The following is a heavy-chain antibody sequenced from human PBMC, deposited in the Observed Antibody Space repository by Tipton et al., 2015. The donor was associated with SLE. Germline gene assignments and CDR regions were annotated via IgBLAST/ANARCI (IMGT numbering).Heavy chain of an antibody. CDR2: INSDESST. J-gene: IGHJ4*02. Sequence: QLVQSGGGLVQPGGSLRLSCAASGFTFSSYAMSWVRQAPGKGLVWVSRINSDESSTSYADSVKGRFTISRDNAKNTLYLQMNSLRAEDTAVYYCVRANCGGDCYSSGFDYWGQGTLVTVSS. V-gene: IGHV3-74*02. D-gene: IGHD2-21*01. CDR1: GFTFSSYA. CDR3: VRANCGGDCYSSGFDY.